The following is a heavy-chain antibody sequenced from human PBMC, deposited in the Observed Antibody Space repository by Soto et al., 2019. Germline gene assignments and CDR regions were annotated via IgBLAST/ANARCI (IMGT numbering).Heavy chain of an antibody. D-gene: IGHD3-16*01. CDR2: ISGSGGST. CDR1: GFTFSSYA. Sequence: EVQLLESGGGLVQPGGSLRLSCAASGFTFSSYAMSWVRQAPGKGLEWVSAISGSGGSTYYADSGKGRFTISRDNSKNTLYLQMNSLRAEDTAVYYCAKTVGGYYYYYMDVWGKGTTVTVSS. J-gene: IGHJ6*03. CDR3: AKTVGGYYYYYMDV. V-gene: IGHV3-23*01.